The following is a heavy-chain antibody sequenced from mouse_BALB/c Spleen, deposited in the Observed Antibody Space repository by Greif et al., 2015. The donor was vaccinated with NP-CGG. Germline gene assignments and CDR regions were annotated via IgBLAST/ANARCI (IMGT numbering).Heavy chain of an antibody. CDR3: ARVGNYFDY. V-gene: IGHV5-6-3*01. J-gene: IGHJ2*01. CDR1: GFTFSSYG. CDR2: INSNGGST. Sequence: EVKLVDSGGGLVQPGGSLKLSCAASGFTFSSYGMSWVRQTPDKRLELVATINSNGGSTYYPDSVKGRFTISRDNAKNTLYLQMSSLKSEDTAMYYCARVGNYFDYWGQGTTLTVSS. D-gene: IGHD1-1*02.